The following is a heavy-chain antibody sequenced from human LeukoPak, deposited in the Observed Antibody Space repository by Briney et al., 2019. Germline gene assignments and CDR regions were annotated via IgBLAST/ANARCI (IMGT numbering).Heavy chain of an antibody. CDR2: ISGSGGST. CDR3: AKDHLRDYGGKDNY. D-gene: IGHD4-23*01. Sequence: GGSLRLSCAASGFTFSSYAMSWVRQAPGQGLEWVSAISGSGGSTYYADSVKGRFTISRDNSKNTLYLQMNSLRAEDTAVYYCAKDHLRDYGGKDNYWGQGTLVTVSS. CDR1: GFTFSSYA. J-gene: IGHJ4*02. V-gene: IGHV3-23*01.